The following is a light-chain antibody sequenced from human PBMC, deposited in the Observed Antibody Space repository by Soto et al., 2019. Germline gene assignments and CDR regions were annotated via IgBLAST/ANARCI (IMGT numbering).Light chain of an antibody. J-gene: IGLJ1*01. Sequence: QSVLTQPPSMSGAPGQRVAISFTGSSTKIGAGYDVHWYQQLPGTAPKLLIYGNTNRPSGVPDRFSGSRSGASASLAITGLQSQDEADYYCQSYDSSLSGYVFGTGTKLTVL. CDR1: STKIGAGYD. CDR2: GNT. V-gene: IGLV1-40*01. CDR3: QSYDSSLSGYV.